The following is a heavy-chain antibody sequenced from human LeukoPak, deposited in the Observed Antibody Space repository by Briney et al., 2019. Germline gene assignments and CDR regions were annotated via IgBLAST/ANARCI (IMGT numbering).Heavy chain of an antibody. CDR3: NYDFWSGNDY. Sequence: PGGSLRLSCAAPGFTVSSSYMSWVRQAPGKGLEWVSVIYSGGSTYYADSVKGRFTISRDNSKNTLYLQMNSLRAEDTAVYYCNYDFWSGNDYWGQGTLVTVSS. CDR2: IYSGGST. D-gene: IGHD3-3*01. J-gene: IGHJ4*02. CDR1: GFTVSSSY. V-gene: IGHV3-53*01.